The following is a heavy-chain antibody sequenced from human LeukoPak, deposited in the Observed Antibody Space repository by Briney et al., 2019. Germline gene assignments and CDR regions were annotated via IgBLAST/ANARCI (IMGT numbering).Heavy chain of an antibody. Sequence: GGSLRLSCAASGFTFSSYAMSWVRQAPGKGLVWVSRINSDGSSTSYADSVKGRFTISRDNAKNTLYQQMNSLRAEDTAVYYCARDHIMVRGVTNYYGMDVWGQGTTVTVSS. CDR2: INSDGSST. D-gene: IGHD3-10*01. CDR1: GFTFSSYA. J-gene: IGHJ6*02. CDR3: ARDHIMVRGVTNYYGMDV. V-gene: IGHV3-74*01.